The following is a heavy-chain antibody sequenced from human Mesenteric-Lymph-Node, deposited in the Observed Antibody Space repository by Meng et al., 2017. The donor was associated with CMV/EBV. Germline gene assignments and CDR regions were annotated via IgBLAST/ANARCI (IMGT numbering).Heavy chain of an antibody. CDR1: RGSISSTNSY. V-gene: IGHV4-39*07. CDR3: AKEQTRPI. CDR2: IYTSGST. Sequence: LTCSASRGSISSTNSYWGWIRQPPGKGLEWIGAIYTSGSTYYNPSLKSRVTISLDTSKNQFSLKLSPVTAADTAVYYCAKEQTRPIWGQGTLVTVSS. J-gene: IGHJ1*01.